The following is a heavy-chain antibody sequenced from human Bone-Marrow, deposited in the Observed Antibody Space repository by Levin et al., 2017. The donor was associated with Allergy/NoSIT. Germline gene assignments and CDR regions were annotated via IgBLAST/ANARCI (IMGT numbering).Heavy chain of an antibody. V-gene: IGHV3-9*01. D-gene: IGHD3-16*01. CDR3: AKDIGAGDAFDI. CDR2: ISWNSGSI. J-gene: IGHJ3*02. Sequence: GGSLRLSCAASGFTFDDYAMHWVRQAPGKGLEWVSGISWNSGSIGYADSVKGRFTISRDNAKNSLYLQMNSLRAEDTALYYCAKDIGAGDAFDIWGQGTMVTVSS. CDR1: GFTFDDYA.